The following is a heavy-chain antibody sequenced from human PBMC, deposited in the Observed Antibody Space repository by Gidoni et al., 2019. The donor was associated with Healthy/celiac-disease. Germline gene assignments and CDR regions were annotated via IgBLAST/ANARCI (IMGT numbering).Heavy chain of an antibody. CDR3: AASIVVVTDPTFDY. CDR2: ISSNGGST. V-gene: IGHV3-64*01. D-gene: IGHD2-21*02. Sequence: EVQLVESGGGLVQPGGSLRLSCAASGFTFSSYAMHWVRQAPGKGLEYVSAISSNGGSTYYANSVKGRFTISRDNSKNTLYRQMGSLRAEDMAVYYCAASIVVVTDPTFDYWGQGTLVTVSS. CDR1: GFTFSSYA. J-gene: IGHJ4*02.